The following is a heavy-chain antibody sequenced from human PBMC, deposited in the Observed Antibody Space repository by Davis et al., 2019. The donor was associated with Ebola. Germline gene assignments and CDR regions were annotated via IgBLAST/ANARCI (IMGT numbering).Heavy chain of an antibody. CDR1: GGTFSSYA. Sequence: SVKVSCKASGGTFSSYATRWVRQAPGQGLEWMGGIIPMFGTANYAQKFQGRVTITADESTSTAYMELSSLRSEDTAVYYCARSAITIFGVPKGWFDPWGQGTLVTVSS. CDR3: ARSAITIFGVPKGWFDP. J-gene: IGHJ5*02. V-gene: IGHV1-69*13. CDR2: IIPMFGTA. D-gene: IGHD3-3*01.